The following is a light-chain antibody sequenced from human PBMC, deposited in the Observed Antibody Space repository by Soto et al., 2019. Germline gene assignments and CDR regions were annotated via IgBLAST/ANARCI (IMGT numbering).Light chain of an antibody. CDR1: SSNIGAGYD. Sequence: QSVLTQPPSVSGAPGQRVTISCTGSSSNIGAGYDVHWYQQLPGTAPKLLIYGNSNRPSGVPDRFSGSKSGTSASLAITGLQAEDEADYDCQSYDSSLSGSIFGGETKLTVL. CDR2: GNS. CDR3: QSYDSSLSGSI. V-gene: IGLV1-40*01. J-gene: IGLJ2*01.